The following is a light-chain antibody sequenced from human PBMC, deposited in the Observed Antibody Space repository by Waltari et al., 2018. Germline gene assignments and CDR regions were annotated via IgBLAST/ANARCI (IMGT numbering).Light chain of an antibody. CDR1: RSNIGSNY. CDR2: KNN. Sequence: QSVLTQPPSASGTPGQRVTISCSGSRSNIGSNYVYWYQQRPGTAPKLLIYKNNRRPSGVPDRFSGSKSGTSASLAISGLRSEDEADYYCAAWDDSLSGLVFGGGTKLTVL. J-gene: IGLJ2*01. V-gene: IGLV1-47*01. CDR3: AAWDDSLSGLV.